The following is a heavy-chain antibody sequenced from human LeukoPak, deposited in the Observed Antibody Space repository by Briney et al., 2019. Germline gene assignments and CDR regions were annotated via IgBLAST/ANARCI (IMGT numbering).Heavy chain of an antibody. CDR3: ARMAGSSSWTLGYLWYYYYYMDV. CDR1: GYTFTSYD. V-gene: IGHV1-8*01. CDR2: MNPNSGNT. D-gene: IGHD6-13*01. J-gene: IGHJ6*03. Sequence: ASVKVSCKASGYTFTSYDINWVRQATGQGLEGMGWMNPNSGNTGYAQKFQGRVTMTRNTAISTAYMELSSLRSEDTAVYYCARMAGSSSWTLGYLWYYYYYMDVWGKGTTVTVSS.